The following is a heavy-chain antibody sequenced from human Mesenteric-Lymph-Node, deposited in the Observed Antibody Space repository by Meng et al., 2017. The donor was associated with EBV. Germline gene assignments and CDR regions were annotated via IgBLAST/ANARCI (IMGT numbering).Heavy chain of an antibody. J-gene: IGHJ4*02. D-gene: IGHD5-12*01. Sequence: QLRLVQLGAGVKKLGASVEVSCKASGYTFTSYYVHWVRQAPGQGLEWMGIINPSGGSPTYAQKFQGRVTMTRDTTTSTVYMDLSSLRSDDTAVYYCARCVVATWSCDYWGQGTLVTVSS. CDR2: INPSGGSP. CDR1: GYTFTSYY. V-gene: IGHV1-46*01. CDR3: ARCVVATWSCDY.